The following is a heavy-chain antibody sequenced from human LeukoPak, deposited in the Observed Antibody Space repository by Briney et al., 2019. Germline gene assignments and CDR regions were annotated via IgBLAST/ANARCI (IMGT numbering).Heavy chain of an antibody. V-gene: IGHV4-39*07. CDR2: IYYTGST. D-gene: IGHD6-19*01. CDR3: ARDRDGSGWYSWFDS. J-gene: IGHJ5*01. Sequence: SETLSLTCTVSGGSISSSSYYWGWIRQPPGKGLEWIGSIYYTGSTYYNPSLKSRVTISIDTSNNQFSLNLNSVTAADTAVYYCARDRDGSGWYSWFDSWGQGTLVAVSS. CDR1: GGSISSSSYY.